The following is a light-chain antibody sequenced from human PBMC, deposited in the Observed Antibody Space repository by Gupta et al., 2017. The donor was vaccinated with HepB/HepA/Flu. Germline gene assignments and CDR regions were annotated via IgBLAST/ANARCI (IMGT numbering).Light chain of an antibody. V-gene: IGLV10-54*04. Sequence: QAGLTQPPSVSKGLRQTATLTCTGNSNNVGNQGAAWLQQHQGHPPKLLSYKNNNRPSGISERFSAYRSGNTAYLTITGLQPEDEADYYCSAWDSSLSAQGLGGGTKL. CDR3: SAWDSSLSAQG. J-gene: IGLJ2*01. CDR1: SNNVGNQG. CDR2: KNN.